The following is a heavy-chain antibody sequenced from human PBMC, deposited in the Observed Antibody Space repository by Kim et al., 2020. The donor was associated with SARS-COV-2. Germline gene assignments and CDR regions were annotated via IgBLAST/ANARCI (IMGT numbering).Heavy chain of an antibody. CDR3: AREGVLRYFDW. CDR2: T. V-gene: IGHV1-18*01. D-gene: IGHD3-9*01. J-gene: IGHJ4*02. Sequence: TNYEQKLQGRVTMTTDTSTSTAYMELRSLRSDDTAVYYCAREGVLRYFDWWGQGTLVTVSS.